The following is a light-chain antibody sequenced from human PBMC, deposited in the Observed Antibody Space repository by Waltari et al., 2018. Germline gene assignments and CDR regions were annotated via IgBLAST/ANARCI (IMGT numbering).Light chain of an antibody. Sequence: EIVLTQSPATLSLSPGERATISCRASQSVSSNLAWYQQKPGQAPRLLIYGVSIRVTGIPARFSGSGSGTEFTLTISSLQSEDSAVYYCQQYNNWPPYTFGHGTKLEI. CDR3: QQYNNWPPYT. CDR1: QSVSSN. V-gene: IGKV3-15*01. CDR2: GVS. J-gene: IGKJ2*01.